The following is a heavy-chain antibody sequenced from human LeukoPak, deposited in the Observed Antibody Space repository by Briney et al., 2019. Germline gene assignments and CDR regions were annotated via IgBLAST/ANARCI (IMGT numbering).Heavy chain of an antibody. CDR2: IIPIFGTA. J-gene: IGHJ4*02. D-gene: IGHD3-10*01. V-gene: IGHV1-69*13. CDR1: GGTFSSYA. CDR3: AGHMVRGVMRGSNLDY. Sequence: SVKVSCKASGGTFSSYAISWVRQAPGQGLEWMGGIIPIFGTANYAQKFQGRVTITADESTSTAYMELSSLRSEDTAVYYCAGHMVRGVMRGSNLDYWGQGTLVTVSS.